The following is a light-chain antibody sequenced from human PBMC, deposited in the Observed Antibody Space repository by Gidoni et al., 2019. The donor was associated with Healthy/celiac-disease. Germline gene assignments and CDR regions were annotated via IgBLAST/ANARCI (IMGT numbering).Light chain of an antibody. CDR2: EGS. V-gene: IGLV2-23*03. Sequence: QSALTQPASVSGSPGQALTISCTGTSSDVGSYNLVSWYHQHPGKAPKLMIYEGSKRPSGVSNRFSGSKSGNTASLTISGLQAEDEADYYCCSYAGRSTFRRVFGGGTKLTVL. CDR1: SSDVGSYNL. CDR3: CSYAGRSTFRRV. J-gene: IGLJ3*02.